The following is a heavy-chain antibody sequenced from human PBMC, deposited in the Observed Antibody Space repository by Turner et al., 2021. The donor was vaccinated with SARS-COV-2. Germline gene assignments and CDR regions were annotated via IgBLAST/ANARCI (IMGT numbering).Heavy chain of an antibody. J-gene: IGHJ4*02. CDR3: ARDGAGYYDSSDYLDY. CDR1: GFTFSVYG. D-gene: IGHD3-22*01. V-gene: IGHV3-33*01. CDR2: ISSDGSNE. Sequence: QVQLVESGGGVVQPGRSLRLSCAASGFTFSVYGMHWVRQAPGKGLEWVAVISSDGSNEYYADSVKGRFTISRDNSKNTLYLQMNSLRAEDTAVYFCARDGAGYYDSSDYLDYWGQGTLVTVSS.